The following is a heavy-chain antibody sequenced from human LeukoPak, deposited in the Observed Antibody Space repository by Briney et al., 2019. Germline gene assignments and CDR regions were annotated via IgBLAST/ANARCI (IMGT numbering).Heavy chain of an antibody. V-gene: IGHV3-53*01. CDR1: GFTVSSNY. D-gene: IGHD5-24*01. CDR3: ASGLRDGYNPFDY. Sequence: GGSLRLSCAASGFTVSSNYMSWVRRAPGKGLEWVSVIYSGGSTYYADSVQGRFTISRDNSKNTLYLQMNSLRAEDTAVYYCASGLRDGYNPFDYWGQGTLVTVSS. J-gene: IGHJ4*02. CDR2: IYSGGST.